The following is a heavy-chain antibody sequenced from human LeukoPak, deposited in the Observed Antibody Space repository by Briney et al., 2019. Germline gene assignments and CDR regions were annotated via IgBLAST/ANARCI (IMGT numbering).Heavy chain of an antibody. V-gene: IGHV3-30*04. Sequence: GGSLRLSCAASGFTFSSYAMHWVRQAPGKGLEWVAVISYDGSNKYYADSVKGRFTISRDNSKNTLYLQMNSLRAEDTAVYYCAREDGWLDSSVDYWGQGTLVTVSS. J-gene: IGHJ4*02. CDR1: GFTFSSYA. CDR3: AREDGWLDSSVDY. D-gene: IGHD5-12*01. CDR2: ISYDGSNK.